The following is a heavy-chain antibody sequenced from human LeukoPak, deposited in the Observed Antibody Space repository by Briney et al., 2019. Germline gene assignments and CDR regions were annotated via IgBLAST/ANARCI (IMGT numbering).Heavy chain of an antibody. D-gene: IGHD2-8*01. V-gene: IGHV1-46*03. CDR2: INPSGGST. Sequence: ASVKVSCKASGYTFTGYYMHWVRQAPGQGLEWMGIINPSGGSTSYAQKFQGRVTMTRDTSTSTVYMELSSLRSEDTAVYYCAREYFGGILYQRRPQLNWLDPWGQGTLVTVSS. J-gene: IGHJ5*02. CDR3: AREYFGGILYQRRPQLNWLDP. CDR1: GYTFTGYY.